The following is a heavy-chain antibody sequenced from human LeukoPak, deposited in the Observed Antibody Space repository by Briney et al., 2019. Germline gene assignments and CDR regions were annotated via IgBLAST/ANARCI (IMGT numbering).Heavy chain of an antibody. D-gene: IGHD1-1*01. CDR3: ARGDDGRSLDY. V-gene: IGHV3-33*01. Sequence: GGSLRLSSAASGFTFINFGMHWVRQAPGKGPEWVAIVWYDGNNKYYADSVEGRFTISRDNSENTLFLQMNSLRVEDSALYYCARGDDGRSLDYWGQGTRVTVSS. J-gene: IGHJ4*02. CDR1: GFTFINFG. CDR2: VWYDGNNK.